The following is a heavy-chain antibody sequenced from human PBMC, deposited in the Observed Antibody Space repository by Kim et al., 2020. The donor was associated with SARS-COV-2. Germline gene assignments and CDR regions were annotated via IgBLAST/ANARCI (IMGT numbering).Heavy chain of an antibody. Sequence: SETLSLTCAVYGESFSDYYWTWNRQPPGKGLEWIGEINHSGRTNYNRTLKSRVIISVDTSTNQFSLRLSSVAAADTAVNYCARGRRGVSMIVLVIQGVEFSFDYWGQETRVTVSS. V-gene: IGHV4-34*01. J-gene: IGHJ4*02. CDR1: GESFSDYY. CDR2: INHSGRT. CDR3: ARGRRGVSMIVLVIQGVEFSFDY. D-gene: IGHD3-22*01.